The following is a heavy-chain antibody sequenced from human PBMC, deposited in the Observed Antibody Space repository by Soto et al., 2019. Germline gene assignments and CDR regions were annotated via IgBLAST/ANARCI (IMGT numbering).Heavy chain of an antibody. CDR2: VFSTGTT. Sequence: SETLSLTCTVSGGSISNYYWSWIRQPAGKGLEWIGRVFSTGTTNYNPSLRTRVTMSVDTSKKQFSLRLRSVTAADTAVYYCARQYSSGAGWFDSWGQGTLVTVS. V-gene: IGHV4-4*07. D-gene: IGHD3-22*01. CDR3: ARQYSSGAGWFDS. J-gene: IGHJ5*01. CDR1: GGSISNYY.